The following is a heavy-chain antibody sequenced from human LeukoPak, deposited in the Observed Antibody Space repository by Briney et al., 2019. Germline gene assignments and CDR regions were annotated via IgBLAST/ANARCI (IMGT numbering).Heavy chain of an antibody. CDR2: IRYDGSNK. J-gene: IGHJ6*03. CDR1: GFTFSSYG. V-gene: IGHV3-30*02. D-gene: IGHD4-17*01. Sequence: GGSLRLACAASGFTFSSYGMHWDRQAPGQGLEWVAFIRYDGSNKYYADSVKGRFTISRDNSKNTLYLQMNSLRAEDTAVYYCAKTYGDYAFSYYMDVWGKGTTVTVSS. CDR3: AKTYGDYAFSYYMDV.